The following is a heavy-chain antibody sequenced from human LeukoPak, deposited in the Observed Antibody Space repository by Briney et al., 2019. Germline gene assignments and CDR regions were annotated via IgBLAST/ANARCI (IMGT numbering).Heavy chain of an antibody. CDR3: ARVLRYFDWLIDY. CDR2: IYYSGTT. J-gene: IGHJ4*02. CDR1: GGSISSYY. Sequence: PSETLSLACTVSGGSISSYYWSWIRQPPGKGLEWIGYIYYSGTTNYNPSLKSRVTISVDTSKNQFSLKLSSVTAADTAVYYCARVLRYFDWLIDYWGQGTLVTVSS. D-gene: IGHD3-9*01. V-gene: IGHV4-59*08.